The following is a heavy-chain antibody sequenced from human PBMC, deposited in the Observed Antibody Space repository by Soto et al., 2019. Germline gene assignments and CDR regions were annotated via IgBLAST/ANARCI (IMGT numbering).Heavy chain of an antibody. CDR2: IKQDGSEK. J-gene: IGHJ4*02. Sequence: PXGSLSLSCEASGLTFSSCWMSWVRQAPGKGLEGVANIKQDGSEKYYVDSVKGRFTISRDNAKNSLYLQMNSLRAEDTAVYYCALFGVVTTGYCGQGTLVTVS. V-gene: IGHV3-7*01. CDR3: ALFGVVTTGY. D-gene: IGHD3-3*01. CDR1: GLTFSSCW.